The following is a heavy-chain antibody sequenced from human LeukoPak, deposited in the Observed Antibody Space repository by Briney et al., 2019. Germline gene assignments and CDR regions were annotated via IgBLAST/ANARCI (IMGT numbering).Heavy chain of an antibody. J-gene: IGHJ4*02. D-gene: IGHD6-13*01. Sequence: SETLSLTCTVSGGSISSYYWSWIRQPAGKGLEWIGRIYTSGSTNYNPSLKSRVTMSVGTSKNQFSLKLSSVTAADTAVYYCARMIIAAAGTTATYFDYWGQGTLVTVSS. CDR2: IYTSGST. CDR1: GGSISSYY. V-gene: IGHV4-4*07. CDR3: ARMIIAAAGTTATYFDY.